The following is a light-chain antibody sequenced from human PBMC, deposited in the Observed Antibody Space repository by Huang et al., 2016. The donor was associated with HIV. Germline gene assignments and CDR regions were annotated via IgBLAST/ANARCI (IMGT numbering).Light chain of an antibody. CDR3: MQALQTPRT. Sequence: DIVMTQSPLSLPVTPGAPASISCRSSQTLLHTKGYNYLDGYLQKPGQSPQLLIYFGSNRAPGVPDRLSGSGSGTDFTLKISRVEAEDVGVYYCMQALQTPRTFGQGTKVEIK. V-gene: IGKV2-28*01. CDR2: FGS. CDR1: QTLLHTKGYNY. J-gene: IGKJ1*01.